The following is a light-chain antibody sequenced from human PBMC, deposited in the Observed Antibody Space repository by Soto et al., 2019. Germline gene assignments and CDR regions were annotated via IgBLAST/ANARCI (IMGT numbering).Light chain of an antibody. V-gene: IGKV1-39*01. Sequence: DIQMTQSPSSLSASVGDRFTITCRASQNISNYLNWYQQKPGKXPKXXIYAASSLQSGVPSRFSGSGSGTDLTISISSLQPEDCETYYGQQLRMYPSTFGGGTKVDIK. J-gene: IGKJ4*01. CDR3: QQLRMYPST. CDR2: AAS. CDR1: QNISNY.